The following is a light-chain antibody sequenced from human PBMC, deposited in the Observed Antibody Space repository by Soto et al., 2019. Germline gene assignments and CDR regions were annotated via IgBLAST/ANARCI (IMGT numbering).Light chain of an antibody. J-gene: IGKJ1*01. Sequence: EIVLTQSPGTLSLSPGERATLSCRASQSVSSSYLAWYQHKPGQAPRLLIYGASSRVTGIPDRFSGSGSGTDFTLTISRLEPEDFAVYYCQQYGSSPWTFGQGTKVDI. CDR2: GAS. CDR3: QQYGSSPWT. V-gene: IGKV3-20*01. CDR1: QSVSSSY.